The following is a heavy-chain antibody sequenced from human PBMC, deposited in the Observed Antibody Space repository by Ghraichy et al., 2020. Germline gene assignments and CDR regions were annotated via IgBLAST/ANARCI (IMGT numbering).Heavy chain of an antibody. D-gene: IGHD3-10*01. CDR3: ARGRYGSGSYYNPRPNYFDY. CDR2: INHSGST. Sequence: GSLRLSCAVYGGSFSGYYWSWIRQPPGKGLEWIGEINHSGSTNYNPSLKSRVTISVDTSKNQFSLKLSSVTAADTAVYYCARGRYGSGSYYNPRPNYFDYWGQGTLVTVSS. CDR1: GGSFSGYY. J-gene: IGHJ4*02. V-gene: IGHV4-34*01.